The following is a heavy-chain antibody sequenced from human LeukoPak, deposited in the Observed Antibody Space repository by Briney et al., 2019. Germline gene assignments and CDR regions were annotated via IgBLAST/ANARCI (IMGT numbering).Heavy chain of an antibody. CDR3: AGTFGVVIVPDY. D-gene: IGHD3-3*01. Sequence: SETRSLTCAVSGYSISSGYYWGYIRQPPGKGLEWIGSIYHSGSTYYNPSLKSRVTISVDTSKNQFSLKLSSVTAADTAVYYCAGTFGVVIVPDYWGQGTLVTVSS. V-gene: IGHV4-38-2*01. CDR2: IYHSGST. CDR1: GYSISSGYY. J-gene: IGHJ4*02.